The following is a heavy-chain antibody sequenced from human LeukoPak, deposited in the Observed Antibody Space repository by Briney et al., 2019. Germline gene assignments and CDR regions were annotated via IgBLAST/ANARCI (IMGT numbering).Heavy chain of an antibody. CDR1: GFICNDYA. Sequence: GGNLRFSCAASGFICNDYAMHWVRQAPGKGLEWGAGPSLNSGTIAYEDSVKGRFTISRDNAKNSLYLQMNSLRPEDMAFYFCAKVAAYSSGWYDSWGQGTLVTVSS. J-gene: IGHJ5*01. V-gene: IGHV3-9*03. CDR3: AKVAAYSSGWYDS. CDR2: PSLNSGTI. D-gene: IGHD6-19*01.